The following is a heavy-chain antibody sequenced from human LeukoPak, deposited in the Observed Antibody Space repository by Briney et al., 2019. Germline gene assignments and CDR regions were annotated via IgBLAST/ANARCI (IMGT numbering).Heavy chain of an antibody. CDR3: ARPKRPGYSSSWWAY. J-gene: IGHJ4*02. V-gene: IGHV4-59*12. Sequence: SETLSLTCTVSGGSISSYYWSWIRQPPGKGLEWIGYIYYSGSTNYNPSLKSRVTISVDTSKNQFSLKLSSVTAADTAVYYCARPKRPGYSSSWWAYWGQGTLVTVS. CDR2: IYYSGST. D-gene: IGHD6-13*01. CDR1: GGSISSYY.